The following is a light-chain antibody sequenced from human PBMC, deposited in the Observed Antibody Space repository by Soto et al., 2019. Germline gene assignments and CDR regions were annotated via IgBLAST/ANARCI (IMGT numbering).Light chain of an antibody. CDR3: QSWGTGIHVV. Sequence: QAVLTQSPSASASLGASVKLTCTVSSGHSTSAVAWHQQQPEKGPRYLMKLNSDGSHSKGDGIPDRFSGSSSGYERYLTISSLQSEDEADYYCQSWGTGIHVVFGGGTQLTVL. V-gene: IGLV4-69*02. CDR2: LNSDGSH. J-gene: IGLJ2*01. CDR1: SGHSTSA.